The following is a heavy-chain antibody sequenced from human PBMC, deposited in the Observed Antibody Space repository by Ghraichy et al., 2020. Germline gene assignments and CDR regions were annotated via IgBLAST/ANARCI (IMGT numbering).Heavy chain of an antibody. CDR1: GFTFSTYS. J-gene: IGHJ4*02. V-gene: IGHV3-21*01. CDR3: ARGVSSSWFYFDY. CDR2: ISSSSSYI. D-gene: IGHD6-13*01. Sequence: LSLTCAASGFTFSTYSMNWVRQAPGKGLEWVSSISSSSSYIYYADSVKGRFTISRDNAKNSLYLQMDSLRAEDTALYYCARGVSSSWFYFDYWGQGTLVTVSS.